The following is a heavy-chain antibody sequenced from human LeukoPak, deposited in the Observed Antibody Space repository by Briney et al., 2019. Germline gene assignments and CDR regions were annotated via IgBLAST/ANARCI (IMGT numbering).Heavy chain of an antibody. V-gene: IGHV4-39*01. CDR3: ARRWRFDY. J-gene: IGHJ4*02. CDR2: IYYRGST. Sequence: SETLSLTYTVSGGSISSSSYYWGWIRQPPGKGLVWIGSIYYRGSTYHNPSLKSRVTISVDTSKNQLSLKLSSVTAADTAVYYCARRWRFDYWGQGTLVTVSS. D-gene: IGHD2-15*01. CDR1: GGSISSSSYY.